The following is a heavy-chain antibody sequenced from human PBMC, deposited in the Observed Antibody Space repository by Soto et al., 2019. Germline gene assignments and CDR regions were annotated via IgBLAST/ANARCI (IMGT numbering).Heavy chain of an antibody. CDR2: IYWNDDK. V-gene: IGHV2-5*01. Sequence: SGPTMVNPTPTLTLTCTFSGFSLSTSGVGVGWIRQPPGKALEWLALIYWNDDKRYSPSLKSRHTITKDTSKNQVVLTMTNMDPVDTATYYCAHRLDVGGVTLNSNSWYWRGQGNLFTLAS. J-gene: IGHJ4*02. D-gene: IGHD6-13*01. CDR1: GFSLSTSGVG. CDR3: AHRLDVGGVTLNSNSWYW.